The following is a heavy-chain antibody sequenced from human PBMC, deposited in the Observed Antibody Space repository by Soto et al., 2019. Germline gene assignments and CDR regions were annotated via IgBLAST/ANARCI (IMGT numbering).Heavy chain of an antibody. J-gene: IGHJ6*03. CDR3: ARGGSYFGGDCYSGMGYYYYYYMDV. Sequence: GASVKVSCKASGYTFTSYAMHWVRQAPGQRLEWMGWINAGNGNTKYSQKNQGRVTITRDTSASTAYMELSSLSSEDTAVYYCARGGSYFGGDCYSGMGYYYYYYMDVWGKGTTVTVSS. CDR1: GYTFTSYA. D-gene: IGHD2-21*01. V-gene: IGHV1-3*01. CDR2: INAGNGNT.